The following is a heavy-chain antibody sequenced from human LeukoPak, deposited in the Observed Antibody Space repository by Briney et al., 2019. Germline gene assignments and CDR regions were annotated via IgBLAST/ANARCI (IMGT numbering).Heavy chain of an antibody. CDR1: GFTFSSHA. J-gene: IGHJ4*02. Sequence: GGSLRLSCVASGFTFSSHAMNWVRQAPGKGLEWVAVISYGGSNKYYADSVKGRFTISRDNSKNTLYLQMTSLRAEDKDVYYCARDSSSWYYFDYWGKGTLVTVSS. D-gene: IGHD6-13*01. V-gene: IGHV3-30*04. CDR2: ISYGGSNK. CDR3: ARDSSSWYYFDY.